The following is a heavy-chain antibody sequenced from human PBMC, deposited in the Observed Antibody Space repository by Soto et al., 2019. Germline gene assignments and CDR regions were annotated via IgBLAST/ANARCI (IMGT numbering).Heavy chain of an antibody. CDR2: ISSSSSTI. J-gene: IGHJ4*02. Sequence: GGSLRLSCAASGFTFSSYSMNWVRQAPGKGLEWVSYISSSSSTIYYADSVKGRFTISRDNAKNSLYLQMNSLRAEDTAVYYCARDTTMTTVDYWGQGTLVTVSS. V-gene: IGHV3-48*01. D-gene: IGHD4-4*01. CDR1: GFTFSSYS. CDR3: ARDTTMTTVDY.